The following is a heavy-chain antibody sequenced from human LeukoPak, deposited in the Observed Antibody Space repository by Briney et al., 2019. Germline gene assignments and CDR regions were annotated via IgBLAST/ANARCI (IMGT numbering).Heavy chain of an antibody. D-gene: IGHD3-16*02. Sequence: PGGSLRLSCAASEFTFSNAWMSWVRQAPGKGLEWVGRIKSKTDGGTTDYAAPVKGRFTISRDDSKNTLYLQMNSLKTEDTAVYYCTTTVWGSYRYIDYWGQGTLVTVSS. V-gene: IGHV3-15*01. CDR2: IKSKTDGGTT. CDR1: EFTFSNAW. J-gene: IGHJ4*02. CDR3: TTTVWGSYRYIDY.